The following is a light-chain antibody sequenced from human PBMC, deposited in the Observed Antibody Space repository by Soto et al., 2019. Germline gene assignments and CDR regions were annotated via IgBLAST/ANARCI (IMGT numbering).Light chain of an antibody. V-gene: IGKV3-20*01. Sequence: EIVLTQSPGTLSLSPGERATLSCRASQNIRNNNLNRYQQKPGQAPRLLIYGASIRATGIPDRFSGSGSGTDFTLTISRLEPEDFALYYCQQYGSSAPITFGQGTRLEIK. CDR1: QNIRNNN. J-gene: IGKJ5*01. CDR3: QQYGSSAPIT. CDR2: GAS.